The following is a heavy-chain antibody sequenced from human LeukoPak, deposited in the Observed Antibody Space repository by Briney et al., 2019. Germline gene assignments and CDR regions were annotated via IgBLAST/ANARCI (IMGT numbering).Heavy chain of an antibody. Sequence: PGGSLTLSCAASGFTVSSNFMSWVRQAPGKGLEWVSITYSAGSTYYSDSVKGRSTISRDNSKNTLDLQMNSLRVEDTAVYYCARVRTDYDFWSGYRYYYYMDVWGKGTTVTVSS. J-gene: IGHJ6*03. CDR1: GFTVSSNF. CDR3: ARVRTDYDFWSGYRYYYYMDV. D-gene: IGHD3-3*01. CDR2: TYSAGST. V-gene: IGHV3-53*01.